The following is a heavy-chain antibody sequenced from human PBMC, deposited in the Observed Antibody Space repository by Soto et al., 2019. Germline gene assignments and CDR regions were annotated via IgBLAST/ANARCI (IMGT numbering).Heavy chain of an antibody. CDR3: ARASYDTGHQFSYYYCGMDV. J-gene: IGHJ6*02. CDR2: IIPIFGTA. V-gene: IGHV1-69*01. Sequence: QVQLVQSGAEVKKPGSSVKVSCKASGGTFSSYAISWVRQAPGQGLEWMGGIIPIFGTANYAQKFQGRVTITADESTSTAYMELSSLRSEDTAVYYCARASYDTGHQFSYYYCGMDVWGQGTTVTVSS. CDR1: GGTFSSYA. D-gene: IGHD5-12*01.